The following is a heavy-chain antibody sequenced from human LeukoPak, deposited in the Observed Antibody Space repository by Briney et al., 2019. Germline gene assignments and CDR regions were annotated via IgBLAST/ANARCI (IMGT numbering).Heavy chain of an antibody. CDR3: ASKNWYSSSWYPQYFQH. CDR2: IKQDGSEK. V-gene: IGHV3-7*01. J-gene: IGHJ1*01. D-gene: IGHD6-13*01. CDR1: GFTFSSYW. Sequence: PGGSLRLSCAASGFTFSSYWMSWVRQAPGKGLEWVANIKQDGSEKYYADSVKGRFTISRDNAKNSLYLLMNSLRAEDTAVYYCASKNWYSSSWYPQYFQHWGQGTLVTVSS.